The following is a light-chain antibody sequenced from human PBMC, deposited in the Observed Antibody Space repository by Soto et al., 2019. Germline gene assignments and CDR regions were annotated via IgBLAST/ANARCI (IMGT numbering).Light chain of an antibody. V-gene: IGLV2-14*03. CDR2: NVS. CDR3: CSYEGSSNWL. J-gene: IGLJ7*01. CDR1: SSDVGGHDY. Sequence: QSALTQPASVSGSPGQSITISCTGTSSDVGGHDYVSWYRQYPGKAPQLIIYNVSERPSGVSDRFSGSKSGNAASLTISGLQADDEADYYCCSYEGSSNWLFGGGTQLTVL.